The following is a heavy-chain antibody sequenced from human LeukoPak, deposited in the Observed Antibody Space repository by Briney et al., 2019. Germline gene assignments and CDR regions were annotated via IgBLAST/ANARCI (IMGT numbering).Heavy chain of an antibody. Sequence: GGSLRLSCAASGFTVSSNYMSWVRQAPGKGLEWVSVIYSGGSTYYADSVKGRFTISRDNSKNTLYLQMNSLRAEDTAVYYCASRCSSTSCYFNYYYYYGMDVWGQGTTVTVSS. V-gene: IGHV3-66*01. CDR2: IYSGGST. CDR3: ASRCSSTSCYFNYYYYYGMDV. D-gene: IGHD2-2*01. CDR1: GFTVSSNY. J-gene: IGHJ6*02.